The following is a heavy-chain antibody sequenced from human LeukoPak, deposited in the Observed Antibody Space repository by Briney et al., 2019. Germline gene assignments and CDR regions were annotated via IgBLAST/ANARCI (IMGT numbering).Heavy chain of an antibody. CDR1: GGSISSSSYY. CDR3: ARTHVDTAMVTLQLYNFDY. D-gene: IGHD5-18*01. J-gene: IGHJ4*02. CDR2: IYYSGRT. Sequence: KPSETLSLNCTVSGGSISSSSYYWGWIRQPPGKGPEWVGSIYYSGRTYYNPSLKSRVTISVDTSKNQFSLKLSSVTAADTAVYYCARTHVDTAMVTLQLYNFDYWGQGTLVTVSS. V-gene: IGHV4-39*01.